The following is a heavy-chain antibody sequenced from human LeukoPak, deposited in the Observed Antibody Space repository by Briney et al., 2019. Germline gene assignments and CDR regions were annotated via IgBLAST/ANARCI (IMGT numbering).Heavy chain of an antibody. J-gene: IGHJ5*02. CDR2: ISSNGGST. CDR3: ARDSTDDYVWGSYRDENWFDP. V-gene: IGHV3-64*01. D-gene: IGHD3-16*02. CDR1: GFTFSSYA. Sequence: GESLRLSCAASGFTFSSYAMHWVRQAPGKGLEYVSAISSNGGSTYYANSVKGRFTISRDNSKNTLYLQMGSLRAEDMAVYYCARDSTDDYVWGSYRDENWFDPWGQGTLVTVSS.